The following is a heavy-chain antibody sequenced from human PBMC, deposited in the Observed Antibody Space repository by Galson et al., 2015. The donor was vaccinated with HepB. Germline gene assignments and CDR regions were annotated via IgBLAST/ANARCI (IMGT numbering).Heavy chain of an antibody. J-gene: IGHJ5*02. CDR3: AKGGGDFWSGPLFDP. D-gene: IGHD3-3*01. V-gene: IGHV3-23*01. Sequence: SLRLSCAASGFIFSTYAMSWVRQAPGKGLEWVAAISGSGGTIYYADSMKGRFTISRHNSKNTLYLQINSLRAEDTAIYYCAKGGGDFWSGPLFDPWGQGTLVTVSS. CDR1: GFIFSTYA. CDR2: ISGSGGTI.